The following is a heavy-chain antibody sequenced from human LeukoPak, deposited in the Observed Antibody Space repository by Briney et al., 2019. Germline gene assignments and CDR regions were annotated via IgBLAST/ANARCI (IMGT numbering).Heavy chain of an antibody. J-gene: IGHJ4*02. V-gene: IGHV3-30*18. CDR3: ANSLYTVAPYY. CDR2: ISYDGSNK. D-gene: IGHD5-12*01. CDR1: GFTFSSYG. Sequence: GGSLRLSCAASGFTFSSYGMHWVRQAPGKGLEWVAVISYDGSNKYYADSVKGRFTISRDNSKNTLYLQMNSLRAEDTAVYYCANSLYTVAPYYWGQGTLVTVSS.